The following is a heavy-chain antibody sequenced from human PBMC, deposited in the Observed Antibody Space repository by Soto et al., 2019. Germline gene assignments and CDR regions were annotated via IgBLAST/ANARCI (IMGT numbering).Heavy chain of an antibody. J-gene: IGHJ5*02. V-gene: IGHV4-61*08. D-gene: IGHD5-18*01. CDR1: VGSFRTGDHY. CDR2: IYYSGNT. CDR3: ARIPVDTSMIYWLDP. Sequence: SETLSLTGTVSVGSFRTGDHYCSWILQPPGKGLEWIGYIYYSGNTNYNPSLKSRVIISVDTSKNLFSLKLTSVTAADTAVYYCARIPVDTSMIYWLDPWGQGTLVTVSS.